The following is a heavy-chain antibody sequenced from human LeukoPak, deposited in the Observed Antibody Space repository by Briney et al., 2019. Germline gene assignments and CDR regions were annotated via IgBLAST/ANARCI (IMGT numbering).Heavy chain of an antibody. V-gene: IGHV4-39*07. Sequence: PSETLSLTCTVSGGSISSSSYYWGWIRQPPGKGLEWIGSMYSSGSTYYNPSLKSRVTTSVDTAKNQFSLKLNSVTVADTAVYYCARGVHDYDNSGHSHFDYWGQGTLVTVSS. CDR3: ARGVHDYDNSGHSHFDY. CDR1: GGSISSSSYY. D-gene: IGHD3-22*01. CDR2: MYSSGST. J-gene: IGHJ4*02.